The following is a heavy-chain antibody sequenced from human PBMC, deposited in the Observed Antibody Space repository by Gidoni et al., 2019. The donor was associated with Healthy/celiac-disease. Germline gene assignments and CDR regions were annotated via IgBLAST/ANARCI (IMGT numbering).Heavy chain of an antibody. V-gene: IGHV3-23*01. CDR3: AKDIGVWFGEFFDY. CDR2: ISGSGGST. Sequence: EVQLFESGRGLVQPGGSLRLPCAASGFTLSSYAIRWVRQAPGKGLEWVSAISGSGGSTYYADSVKGRFTISRDNSKNTLYLQMNSLRAEDTAVYYCAKDIGVWFGEFFDYWGQGTLVTVSS. CDR1: GFTLSSYA. D-gene: IGHD3-10*01. J-gene: IGHJ4*02.